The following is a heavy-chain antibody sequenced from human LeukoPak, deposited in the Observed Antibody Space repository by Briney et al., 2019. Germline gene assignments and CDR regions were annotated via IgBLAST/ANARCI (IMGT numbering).Heavy chain of an antibody. CDR1: GGTFSSYA. Sequence: GASVKVSCKASGGTFSSYAISWVRQAPGQGLEWMGGIIPIFGTANYAQKFQGRVTITADKSTSTAYMELSSLRSEDTAVYYCATVCYCGCPIDDAFDIWGQGTMVTVSS. V-gene: IGHV1-69*06. D-gene: IGHD6-19*01. CDR2: IIPIFGTA. J-gene: IGHJ3*02. CDR3: ATVCYCGCPIDDAFDI.